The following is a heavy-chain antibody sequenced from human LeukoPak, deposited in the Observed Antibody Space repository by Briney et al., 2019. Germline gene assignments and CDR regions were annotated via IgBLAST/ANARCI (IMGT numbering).Heavy chain of an antibody. CDR3: VRDPSYGSSWYYYMDV. CDR1: EFTFVRYA. D-gene: IGHD6-13*01. Sequence: GSLRLSCAASEFTFVRYAMNWVRQAPGEGLGWVSYISSSSFKIGYADSVKGRFTISRDNSKNSLYLQMDSLRVEDTAVYYCVRDPSYGSSWYYYMDVWGKGTTVTVSS. V-gene: IGHV3-48*04. CDR2: ISSSSFKI. J-gene: IGHJ6*03.